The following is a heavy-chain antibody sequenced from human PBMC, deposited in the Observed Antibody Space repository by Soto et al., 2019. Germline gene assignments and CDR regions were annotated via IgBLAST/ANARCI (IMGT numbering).Heavy chain of an antibody. CDR2: IYYSGST. CDR3: ARDGWDYDFWSGCGRFDP. J-gene: IGHJ5*02. D-gene: IGHD3-3*01. Sequence: SETLSLTCTVSGGSVSSGSYYWSWIRQPPGKGLEWIGYIYYSGSTNYNPSLKSRVTISVDTSKNQFSLKLSSVTAADTAVYYCARDGWDYDFWSGCGRFDPWGQGTLVTAPQ. CDR1: GGSVSSGSYY. V-gene: IGHV4-61*01.